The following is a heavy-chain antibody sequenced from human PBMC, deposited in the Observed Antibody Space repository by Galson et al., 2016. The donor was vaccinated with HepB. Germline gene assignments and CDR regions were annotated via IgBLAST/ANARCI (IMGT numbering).Heavy chain of an antibody. CDR3: AKEVGTVHPSNWFDP. CDR1: GFTFSSYA. CDR2: ISRSGDAT. Sequence: SLRLSCAASGFTFSSYAMDWVRQAPRKGLEWVSAISRSGDATYYADSVKGRFTIFRDNSKDTLYLRMNSLRAEDTAVYYCAKEVGTVHPSNWFDPWGQGTLVTVSS. V-gene: IGHV3-23*01. D-gene: IGHD1-26*01. J-gene: IGHJ5*02.